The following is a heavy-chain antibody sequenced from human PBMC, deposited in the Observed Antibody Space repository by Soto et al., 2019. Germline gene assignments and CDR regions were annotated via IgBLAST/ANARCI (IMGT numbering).Heavy chain of an antibody. V-gene: IGHV3-23*01. CDR2: ISGNSGTT. CDR3: AKGRAITVFGVITPFDS. Sequence: EVQLLESGGDFKQPGGSLRLSCEGSGFNFSNYALNWVRQAPGKRLEWVSVISGNSGTTYYAASVKGRFTISRDNSKKTLYRQINSLTADDTAVYYCAKGRAITVFGVITPFDSWGQGTLVTVSS. J-gene: IGHJ4*02. CDR1: GFNFSNYA. D-gene: IGHD3-3*01.